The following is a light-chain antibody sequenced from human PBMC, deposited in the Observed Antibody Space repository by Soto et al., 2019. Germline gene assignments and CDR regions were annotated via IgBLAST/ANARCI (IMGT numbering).Light chain of an antibody. J-gene: IGKJ1*01. Sequence: DIQMTQSPSTLSASVADTVTITCRASESIDNWLAWYQQKPGKAPKLLIFAASTLVRGVPSRFSGRGSGTEFTLTISSLQADDYATFYCQQYHTDWTFGQGTKV. V-gene: IGKV1-5*01. CDR3: QQYHTDWT. CDR1: ESIDNW. CDR2: AAS.